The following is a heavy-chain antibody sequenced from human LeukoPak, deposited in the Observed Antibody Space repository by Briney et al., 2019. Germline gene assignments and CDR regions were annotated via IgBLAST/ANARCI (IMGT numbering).Heavy chain of an antibody. Sequence: SETLSLTCTVSGGSISSYYWSWIRQPPGKGLECLGFIFHTGTTNYNPSLKSRVTISVDTSKNQFSPKLSSVTAADTAIYYCARTYCGTNACPFDHWGQGNLVTVSS. CDR3: ARTYCGTNACPFDH. CDR2: IFHTGTT. D-gene: IGHD2-21*01. J-gene: IGHJ4*02. V-gene: IGHV4-59*08. CDR1: GGSISSYY.